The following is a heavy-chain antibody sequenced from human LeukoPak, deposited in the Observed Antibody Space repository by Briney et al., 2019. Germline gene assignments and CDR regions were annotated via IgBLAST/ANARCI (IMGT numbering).Heavy chain of an antibody. CDR3: ARDQSGCYPD. CDR2: IYSTGST. CDR1: GGSISIYY. J-gene: IGHJ4*02. V-gene: IGHV4-4*07. D-gene: IGHD1-26*01. Sequence: PSETLSLTCTVSGGSISIYYWSWIRQPAGKGLDWIGRIYSTGSTNYNPSLKSRVTMSVDTSKNQFSLKLSSVTAADTAVYYCARDQSGCYPDWGQGTLVTVSS.